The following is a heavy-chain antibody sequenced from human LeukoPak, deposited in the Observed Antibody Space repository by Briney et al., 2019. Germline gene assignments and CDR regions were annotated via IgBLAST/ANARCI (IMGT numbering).Heavy chain of an antibody. Sequence: GGSLRVSCAASGFSFSSYWMDWVRQAPGKGLVWVSGISSDGRMTRYAESVKGRFTISRDNAKNTLYLQMNTLRAEDTAVYYCARVGSTDSPHAFDIWGQGTTVTVSS. CDR1: GFSFSSYW. J-gene: IGHJ3*02. CDR2: ISSDGRMT. D-gene: IGHD3-22*01. CDR3: ARVGSTDSPHAFDI. V-gene: IGHV3-74*01.